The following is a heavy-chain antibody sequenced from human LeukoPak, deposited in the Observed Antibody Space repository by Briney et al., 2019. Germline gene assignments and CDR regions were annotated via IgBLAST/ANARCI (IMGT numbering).Heavy chain of an antibody. CDR3: AKCRFGVESWVDS. CDR1: AFTFSGYG. Sequence: GGSLRLSCEASAFTFSGYGMSWVRQAPGKGLDWVSGIGSSAGRSHYADSVKGRFTISRDNSKNTLYMEMNNLRAEDTAVYYCAKCRFGVESWVDSWGQGTLVIVSS. J-gene: IGHJ4*02. CDR2: IGSSAGRS. D-gene: IGHD3-10*01. V-gene: IGHV3-23*01.